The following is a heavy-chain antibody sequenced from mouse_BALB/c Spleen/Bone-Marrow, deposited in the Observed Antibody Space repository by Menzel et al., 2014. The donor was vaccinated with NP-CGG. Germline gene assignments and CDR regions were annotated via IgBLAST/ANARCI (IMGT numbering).Heavy chain of an antibody. CDR2: IDPYYGTT. J-gene: IGHJ3*01. CDR3: TRSRAYFRDWFAY. D-gene: IGHD2-14*01. V-gene: IGHV1-39*01. CDR1: GHSFTGYN. Sequence: VHVKQSGPELEKPGASVKISCKASGHSFTGYNMNWVKQSHGKSLEWTGNIDPYYGTTTFNQKFKDKATLTVDKSSSTAYMQLKSLTSEDSAVYYCTRSRAYFRDWFAYWGQGTLVTVSA.